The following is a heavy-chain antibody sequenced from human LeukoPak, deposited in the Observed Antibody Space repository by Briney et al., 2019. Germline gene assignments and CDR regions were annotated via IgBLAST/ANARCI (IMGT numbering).Heavy chain of an antibody. CDR3: AKGYYDFWSGYYMPGGMDV. CDR1: GSTFSSYG. J-gene: IGHJ6*02. CDR2: ISYDGSNK. D-gene: IGHD3-3*01. Sequence: GGSLRLSCAASGSTFSSYGMHWVRQAPGKGPEWVALISYDGSNKYYADSVKGRFTIYRDNSKNTLYLQMNSLRAEDTAVYYCAKGYYDFWSGYYMPGGMDVWGQGTTVTVSS. V-gene: IGHV3-30*18.